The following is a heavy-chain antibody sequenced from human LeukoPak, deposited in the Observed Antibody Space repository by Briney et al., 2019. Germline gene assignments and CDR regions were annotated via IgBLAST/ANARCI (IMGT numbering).Heavy chain of an antibody. CDR2: ISGSGGST. J-gene: IGHJ4*02. Sequence: GGSLRLSCAASGFTFSNYVMSWVRRAPGKGLEWVSGISGSGGSTYYADSVKGRFTISRDNSKNTLYLQMNSLRAEDTAVYYCARNRLIVETSTPPDCWGQGTLVTVSS. CDR1: GFTFSNYV. D-gene: IGHD1-26*01. CDR3: ARNRLIVETSTPPDC. V-gene: IGHV3-23*01.